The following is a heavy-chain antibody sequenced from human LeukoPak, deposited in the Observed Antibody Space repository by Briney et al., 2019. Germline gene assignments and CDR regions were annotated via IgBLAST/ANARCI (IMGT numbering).Heavy chain of an antibody. CDR2: ISVYNGDT. CDR3: AREGYFGSGIDYFYGMDV. J-gene: IGHJ6*02. CDR1: GFTFNIYG. D-gene: IGHD3-10*01. V-gene: IGHV1-18*01. Sequence: ASVKVSCKASGFTFNIYGITWVRRAPGQGLEWMGWISVYNGDTKHAQKLQGRVTMTTDTSTTTAYMELRSLRSDDTAVYYCAREGYFGSGIDYFYGMDVWGQGTKVTVSS.